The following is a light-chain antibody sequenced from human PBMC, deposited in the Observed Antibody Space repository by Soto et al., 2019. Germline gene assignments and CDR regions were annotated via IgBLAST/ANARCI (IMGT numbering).Light chain of an antibody. Sequence: QSVLTQPPSLSGAPGQSVTISCTGSSSNIGANYDVHWYQQIPGRAPKVLIYDNNNRPSGVPDRFSGSKSGTSASLAISGLQAEDEADYYCQSYDSGLTGVLFGGGTKLTVL. V-gene: IGLV1-40*01. CDR3: QSYDSGLTGVL. J-gene: IGLJ2*01. CDR1: SSNIGANYD. CDR2: DNN.